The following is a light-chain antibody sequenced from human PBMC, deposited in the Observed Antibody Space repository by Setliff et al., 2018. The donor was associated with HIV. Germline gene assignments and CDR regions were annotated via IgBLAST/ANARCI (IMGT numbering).Light chain of an antibody. CDR3: QSYDSSLSGSYV. V-gene: IGLV1-40*01. J-gene: IGLJ1*01. CDR1: SSNIGAGYD. CDR2: GNS. Sequence: GAPGQRVTISCTGSSSNIGAGYDVHWYQQLPGTAPKILIYGNSNRPSGVPDRFSGSKSGTSASLAITGLQAEDEADYYCQSYDSSLSGSYVFGTGTKVTV.